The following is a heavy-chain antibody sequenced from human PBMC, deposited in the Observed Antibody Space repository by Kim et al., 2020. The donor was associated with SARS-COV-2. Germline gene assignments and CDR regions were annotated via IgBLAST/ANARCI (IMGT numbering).Heavy chain of an antibody. CDR1: FFSLLTLLSS. Sequence: LSLPFPFSFFSLLTLLSSFFFLRHPPVKVLEWIGTIFYSGSTYSNPSLNLLVTISLATSKTQFSLKVTSVTAADTALYYCALSSTYYDFWSDYPNY. D-gene: IGHD3-3*01. J-gene: IGHJ6*01. CDR2: IFYSGST. CDR3: ALSSTYYDFWSDYPNY. V-gene: IGHV4-39*01.